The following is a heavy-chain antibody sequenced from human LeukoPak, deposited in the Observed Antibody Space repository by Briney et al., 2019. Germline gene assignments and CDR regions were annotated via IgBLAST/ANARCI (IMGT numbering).Heavy chain of an antibody. CDR1: GFTFSSYA. V-gene: IGHV3-23*01. CDR3: AKARYCTSTSCYGTFDY. D-gene: IGHD2-2*01. CDR2: ISGSGGST. J-gene: IGHJ4*02. Sequence: PGGSLRLSCAASGFTFSSYAMSWVRQAPGKGLEWVSAISGSGGSTYYADSVKGRFTISRDNSKNTLYLQMNSLRAEDTAVYYCAKARYCTSTSCYGTFDYWGQGTLVTVSS.